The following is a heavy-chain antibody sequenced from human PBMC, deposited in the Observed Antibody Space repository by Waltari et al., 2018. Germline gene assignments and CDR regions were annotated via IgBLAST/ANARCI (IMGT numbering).Heavy chain of an antibody. CDR3: ARSSGVRGGYYGMDV. Sequence: KASGYTFTSYGISWVRQAPGQGLEWMGWISAYNGKTNYAQKLQGRVTMTTDTSTSTAYMELRSLRSDDTAVYYCARSSGVRGGYYGMDVWGQGTTVTVSS. J-gene: IGHJ6*02. D-gene: IGHD6-25*01. V-gene: IGHV1-18*04. CDR2: ISAYNGKT. CDR1: GYTFTSYG.